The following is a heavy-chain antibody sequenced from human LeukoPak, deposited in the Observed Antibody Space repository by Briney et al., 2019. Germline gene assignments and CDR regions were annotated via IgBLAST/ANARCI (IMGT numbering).Heavy chain of an antibody. CDR2: ITGSDGRT. CDR3: AEEAAAAGQGWFDP. CDR1: GFTFSAYA. V-gene: IGHV3-23*01. Sequence: GGSLRLSCAASGFTFSAYAMSWVRQAPGKGLEWVSAITGSDGRTFYADSVKGWFTISRDNSKNTLYLQMNSLRAEETAIYYCAEEAAAAGQGWFDPWGQGTLVTVSS. J-gene: IGHJ5*02. D-gene: IGHD6-13*01.